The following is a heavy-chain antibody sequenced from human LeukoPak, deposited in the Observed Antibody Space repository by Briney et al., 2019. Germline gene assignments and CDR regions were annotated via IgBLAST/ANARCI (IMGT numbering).Heavy chain of an antibody. D-gene: IGHD6-13*01. CDR2: IYYSGST. CDR1: GGSISSYY. J-gene: IGHJ4*02. Sequence: SETLSLTCTVSGGSISSYYWSWIRQPPGKGLEWIGYIYYSGSTNYNPSLKSRVTISVDTSKNQFSLKLSSVTAADTAVYYCARGLDSSSWWTNWGQGTLVTVSS. CDR3: ARGLDSSSWWTN. V-gene: IGHV4-59*01.